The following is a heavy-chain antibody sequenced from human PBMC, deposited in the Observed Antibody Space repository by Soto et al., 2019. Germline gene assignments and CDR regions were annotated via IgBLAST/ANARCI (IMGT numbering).Heavy chain of an antibody. CDR2: VSYSEST. CDR3: GRADDYSYSFDY. J-gene: IGHJ4*02. V-gene: IGHV4-30-4*01. Sequence: SETLSLTCTVSGGSISSGDYYWSWIRQPPGKGLEWIGYVSYSESTYYNPSLRSRVTISSDTSKNQFSLTLSSVTAADTAVYYCGRADDYSYSFDYWGPGTLVTVSS. D-gene: IGHD4-4*01. CDR1: GGSISSGDYY.